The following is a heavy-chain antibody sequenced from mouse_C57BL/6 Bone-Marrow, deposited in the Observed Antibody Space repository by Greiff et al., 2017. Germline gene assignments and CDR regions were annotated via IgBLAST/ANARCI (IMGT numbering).Heavy chain of an antibody. J-gene: IGHJ2*01. CDR2: INPGSGGT. V-gene: IGHV1-54*01. CDR1: GYAFTNYL. CDR3: ARWGGSSPFDY. D-gene: IGHD1-1*01. Sequence: QVQLQQSGAELVRPGTSVKVSCKASGYAFTNYLIEWVKQRPGQGLEWIGVINPGSGGTNYNEKFKGKATLTADKSSSTAYMQLSSLTSEDSAVDFCARWGGSSPFDYWGQGTTLTVSS.